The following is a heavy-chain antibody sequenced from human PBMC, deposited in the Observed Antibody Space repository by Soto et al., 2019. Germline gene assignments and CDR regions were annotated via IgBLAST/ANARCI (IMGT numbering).Heavy chain of an antibody. CDR1: GYTFTSYY. CDR3: ARDLRYFDWSQGHFSGNYFDY. V-gene: IGHV1-46*03. CDR2: INPSGGST. D-gene: IGHD3-9*01. J-gene: IGHJ4*02. Sequence: QVQLVQSGAEVKKPGASVKVSCKASGYTFTSYYMHWVRQAPGQGLEWMGIINPSGGSTSYAQKFQGRVTMTRDTSTSTVYMELSSLRSEDTAVYYCARDLRYFDWSQGHFSGNYFDYWGQGTLVTVSS.